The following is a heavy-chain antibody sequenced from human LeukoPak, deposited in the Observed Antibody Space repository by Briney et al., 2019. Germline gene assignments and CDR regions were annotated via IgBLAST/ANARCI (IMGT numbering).Heavy chain of an antibody. D-gene: IGHD3-16*01. CDR1: GFTFSSYE. CDR2: ISSSGSTI. Sequence: GGPLRLSCAATGFTFSSYEMNWVRQAPGKGLEWVSYISSSGSTIYYADSVKGRFTISRDNAKNSLYLQMNSLRAEDTAVYYCARIPRGMSGMDVWGKGTTVTVSS. CDR3: ARIPRGMSGMDV. V-gene: IGHV3-48*03. J-gene: IGHJ6*04.